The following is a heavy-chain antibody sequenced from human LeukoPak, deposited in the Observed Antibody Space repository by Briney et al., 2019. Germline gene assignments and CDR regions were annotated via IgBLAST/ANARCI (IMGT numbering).Heavy chain of an antibody. D-gene: IGHD4-23*01. CDR3: ARDMSTRVTPISYAFDV. J-gene: IGHJ3*01. Sequence: ASVKVSCKASGYTFISYYMHWVRQAPGQGLEWLGIINPNGDRTNYARTFQGRVTMTRYTSTTTVYMELSSLRSEDTAVYYCARDMSTRVTPISYAFDVWGQGTMVTVSS. V-gene: IGHV1-46*01. CDR1: GYTFISYY. CDR2: INPNGDRT.